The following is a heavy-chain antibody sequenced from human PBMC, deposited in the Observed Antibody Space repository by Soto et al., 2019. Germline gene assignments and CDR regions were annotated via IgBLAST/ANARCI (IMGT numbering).Heavy chain of an antibody. CDR1: GFTFSSYA. V-gene: IGHV3-23*01. J-gene: IGHJ6*03. CDR3: AKTTGTTLGREYYYYYYMDV. D-gene: IGHD1-7*01. CDR2: ISGSGGST. Sequence: GGSLRLSCAASGFTFSSYAMSWVRQAPGKGLEWVSAISGSGGSTYYADSGKGRFTISRDNSKNTLYLQMNSLRAEDTAVYYCAKTTGTTLGREYYYYYYMDVWGKGTTVTVSS.